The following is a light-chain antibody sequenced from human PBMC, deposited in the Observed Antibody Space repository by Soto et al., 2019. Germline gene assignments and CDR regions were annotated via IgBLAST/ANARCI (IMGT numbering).Light chain of an antibody. CDR3: TSYASTTPHVV. CDR2: EVF. V-gene: IGLV2-14*01. Sequence: QSALTQPASVSGSPGQSITISCTRTSSDVGGYNYVSWYQHHPGKAPNLMIYEVFNRPSGVSNRFSGSKSGNTASLTISGLQAEDEGDYYCTSYASTTPHVVFGGGTKLTVL. CDR1: SSDVGGYNY. J-gene: IGLJ2*01.